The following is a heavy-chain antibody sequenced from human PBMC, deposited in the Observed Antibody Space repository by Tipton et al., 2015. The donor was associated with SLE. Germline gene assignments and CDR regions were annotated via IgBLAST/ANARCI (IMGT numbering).Heavy chain of an antibody. CDR1: GYSISSAYY. J-gene: IGHJ4*02. D-gene: IGHD5-18*01. CDR2: INHSGST. CDR3: ARVGDTVHFHY. V-gene: IGHV4-38-2*01. Sequence: TLSLTCAVSGYSISSAYYWGWIRQPPGKGLEWIGEINHSGSTNYNPSLKSRVTISVDTSKNQFSLKLSSVTAADTAVYYCARVGDTVHFHYWGQGTLVTVSS.